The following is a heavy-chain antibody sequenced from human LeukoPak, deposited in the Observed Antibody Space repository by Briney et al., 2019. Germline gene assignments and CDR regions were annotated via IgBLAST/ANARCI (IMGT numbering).Heavy chain of an antibody. Sequence: GASVKVSCKASGYTFSSYGINWVRQAPGQGLEWMGWISAYNGNTNYAQKYQDRVTMTTDTSTSTAYMDLRSLRSDDTAMYYCARQHSSGWYRGNWFDPWGQGTLVTVSS. D-gene: IGHD6-19*01. CDR3: ARQHSSGWYRGNWFDP. V-gene: IGHV1-18*01. J-gene: IGHJ5*02. CDR2: ISAYNGNT. CDR1: GYTFSSYG.